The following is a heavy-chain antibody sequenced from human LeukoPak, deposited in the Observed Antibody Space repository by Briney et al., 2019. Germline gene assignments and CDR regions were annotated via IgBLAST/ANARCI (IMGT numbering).Heavy chain of an antibody. CDR3: ARSFSSGIYFDY. V-gene: IGHV3-66*01. CDR2: IYSGGST. Sequence: PGGSLRLSCAASGFTVSSNYMSWVRQAPGKGLEWVSVIYSGGSTYYADSVKGRSTISRDNSKNTLYLQMNSLRAEDTAVYYCARSFSSGIYFDYWGQGTLVTVSS. D-gene: IGHD3-10*01. J-gene: IGHJ4*02. CDR1: GFTVSSNY.